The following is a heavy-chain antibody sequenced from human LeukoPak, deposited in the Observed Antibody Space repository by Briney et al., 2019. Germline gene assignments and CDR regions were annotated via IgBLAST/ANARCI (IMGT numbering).Heavy chain of an antibody. V-gene: IGHV3-66*02. CDR1: GFAVSSSY. CDR3: VRQDCSGGSCYLDY. CDR2: IYSGGST. D-gene: IGHD2-15*01. Sequence: HPGGSLRLSCAASGFAVSSSYMSWVRQAPGKGLEWVSVIYSGGSTYYADSVKGRFTISRDSSKDTLYLQMNSLRTEDTAVYYCVRQDCSGGSCYLDYWGQGTLVTVSS. J-gene: IGHJ4*02.